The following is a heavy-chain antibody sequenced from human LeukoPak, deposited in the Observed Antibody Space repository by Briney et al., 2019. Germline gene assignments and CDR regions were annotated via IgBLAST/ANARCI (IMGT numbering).Heavy chain of an antibody. CDR3: ARVQAMIVVASYYFDY. CDR2: INPNSGGT. Sequence: ASVKVSCKASGYTFTGYYMHWVRQAPGQGLEWMGWINPNSGGTNYAQKFQGRVTMTRDTSISTAYMELSRLRSDDTAVYYRARVQAMIVVASYYFDYWGQGTLVTVSS. CDR1: GYTFTGYY. V-gene: IGHV1-2*02. D-gene: IGHD3-22*01. J-gene: IGHJ4*02.